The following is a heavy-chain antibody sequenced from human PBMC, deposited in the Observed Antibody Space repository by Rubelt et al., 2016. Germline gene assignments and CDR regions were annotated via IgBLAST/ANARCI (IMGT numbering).Heavy chain of an antibody. CDR1: GFTFSSYA. CDR2: ISYDGSNK. Sequence: QVQLVESGGGVVQPGRSLRLSCAASGFTFSSYAMHWVRQAPGQGLEWVAVISYDGSNKYYSDSVKGRFTISRDNSKNTLYLQMNSLRAEDTAVYYCARASSGYPNRWWGQGTLVTVSS. D-gene: IGHD3-22*01. V-gene: IGHV3-30*04. CDR3: ARASSGYPNRW. J-gene: IGHJ4*02.